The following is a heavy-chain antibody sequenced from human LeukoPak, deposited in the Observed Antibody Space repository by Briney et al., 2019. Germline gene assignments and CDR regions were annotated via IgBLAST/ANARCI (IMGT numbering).Heavy chain of an antibody. D-gene: IGHD1-14*01. Sequence: GGSLRLSCAASGFTFISYGMHWVRQAPGKGLEWVAFIRYDGNNKLYADSMKGRFTISRDNSKNTLYLHINSLRAEDTAVYYCVKDNPLDYWGQGTLVIVSS. V-gene: IGHV3-30*02. CDR1: GFTFISYG. CDR2: IRYDGNNK. CDR3: VKDNPLDY. J-gene: IGHJ4*02.